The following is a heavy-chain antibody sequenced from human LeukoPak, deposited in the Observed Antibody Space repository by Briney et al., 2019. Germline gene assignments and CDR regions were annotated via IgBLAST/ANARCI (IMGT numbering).Heavy chain of an antibody. D-gene: IGHD3-10*01. CDR2: IRYDGSNK. CDR3: AKETYYGSGSYPKNPLFDY. J-gene: IGHJ4*02. CDR1: GFTFSSYG. V-gene: IGHV3-30*02. Sequence: GGSLRLSCAASGFTFSSYGMHWVRQAPGKGLEWVAFIRYDGSNKYYADSVKGRFTIPRDNSKNTLYLQMNSLRAEDTAVYYCAKETYYGSGSYPKNPLFDYWGQGTLVTVSS.